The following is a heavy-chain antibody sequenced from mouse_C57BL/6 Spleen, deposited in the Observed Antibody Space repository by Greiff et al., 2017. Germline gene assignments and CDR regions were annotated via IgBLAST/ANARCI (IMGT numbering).Heavy chain of an antibody. CDR3: ERRDDPYYFDY. V-gene: IGHV1-66*01. CDR2: IYPGSGNT. D-gene: IGHD2-3*01. CDR1: GYSFTSYY. J-gene: IGHJ2*01. Sequence: VQLQQSGPELVKPGASVKISCKASGYSFTSYYIHWVKQRPGQGLEWIGWIYPGSGNTKYNEKFKGKATLTADTSSSTAYMQLSSLTSEDSAVYYCERRDDPYYFDYWGQGTTLTVSS.